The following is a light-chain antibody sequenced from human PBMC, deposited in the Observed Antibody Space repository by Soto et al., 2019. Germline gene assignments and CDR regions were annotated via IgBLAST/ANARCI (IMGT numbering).Light chain of an antibody. Sequence: QSALAQPASVSGSPGQSITISCTGTSSDVGGYNYFSWYQQHPGKAPKLMIYDASNRPSGVSNRFSGSKSGNTASLTISGLQAEDGADYFCSSYTSSGTYVFGTGTKVTVL. CDR2: DAS. J-gene: IGLJ1*01. CDR1: SSDVGGYNY. V-gene: IGLV2-14*01. CDR3: SSYTSSGTYV.